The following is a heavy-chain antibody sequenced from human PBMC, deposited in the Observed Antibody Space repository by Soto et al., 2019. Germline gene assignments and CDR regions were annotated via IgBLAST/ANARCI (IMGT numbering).Heavy chain of an antibody. CDR2: ISYDGSNK. D-gene: IGHD1-26*01. V-gene: IGHV3-30-3*01. Sequence: QVQLVESGGGVVQPGRSLRLSCAASGFTFSSYAMHWVRQAPGKGLEWVAVISYDGSNKYYADSVKGRFTISRDNSKNTRYLQMNSLRVEDTAVYCRLPRLRAQVCQNGPKLDYWGQGTLVTVSS. CDR1: GFTFSSYA. CDR3: LPRLRAQVCQNGPKLDY. J-gene: IGHJ4*02.